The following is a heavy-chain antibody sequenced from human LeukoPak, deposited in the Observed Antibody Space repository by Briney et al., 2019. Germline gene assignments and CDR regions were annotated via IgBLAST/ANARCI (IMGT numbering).Heavy chain of an antibody. CDR1: GYTFPDYG. CDR2: ISGYNGHT. CDR3: ARDQNIAGRPDY. J-gene: IGHJ4*02. D-gene: IGHD6-6*01. Sequence: ASVRVSCKASGYTFPDYGISWVRQAPGQGLEWVGWISGYNGHTNYAQKFQGRVPMTTDTSTSTVYMELRTLRSDDTAVYYCARDQNIAGRPDYWGQGTLVTVSS. V-gene: IGHV1-18*01.